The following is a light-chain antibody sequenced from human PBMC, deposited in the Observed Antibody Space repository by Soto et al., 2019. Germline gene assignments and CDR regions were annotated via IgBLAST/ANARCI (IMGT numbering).Light chain of an antibody. CDR1: RSNIGTNA. J-gene: IGLJ3*02. V-gene: IGLV1-44*01. Sequence: QSVLTQPPSASGTPGQRVTISCSGSRSNIGTNAAHWYQQLPRTAPKLLIYSNNQRPSGVPDRFSGSKSGTSASLAISGLQSEDEADYYCAAWDDSLNAWVFGGGTKVTVL. CDR2: SNN. CDR3: AAWDDSLNAWV.